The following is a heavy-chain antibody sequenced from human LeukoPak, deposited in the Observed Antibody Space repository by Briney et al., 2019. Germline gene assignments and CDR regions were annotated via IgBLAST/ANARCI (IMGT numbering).Heavy chain of an antibody. D-gene: IGHD6-13*01. V-gene: IGHV3-48*03. CDR1: GLHFSSYE. J-gene: IGHJ4*02. CDR3: ARDKRRIAAALGYFDY. Sequence: PGGSLRLSCATSGLHFSSYEMTSVRQAPGKGQEWVSHIRSRGSTISYADSVKGRFTISRDNAKNSLYLQMNSLRAEDTAVYYFARDKRRIAAALGYFDYWGQGSLVTVSS. CDR2: IRSRGSTI.